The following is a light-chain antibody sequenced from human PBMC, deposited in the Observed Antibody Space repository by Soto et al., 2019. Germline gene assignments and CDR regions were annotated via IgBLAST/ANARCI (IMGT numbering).Light chain of an antibody. J-gene: IGKJ4*01. CDR1: QSVSNNY. CDR3: QQYGSSPLT. Sequence: EIVLTRSPATLSLSPGERATLSCRASQSVSNNYLAWYQQKPGQAPRLLIYGASSRATGIPDRFSGSGSGTDFTLTISRLEPEDFAVYYCQQYGSSPLTFGGGTKVDIK. V-gene: IGKV3-20*01. CDR2: GAS.